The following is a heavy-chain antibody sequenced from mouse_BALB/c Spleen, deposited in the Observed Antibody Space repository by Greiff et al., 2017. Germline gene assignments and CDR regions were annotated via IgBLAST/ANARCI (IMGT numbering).Heavy chain of an antibody. CDR2: IDPENGDT. Sequence: EVQVVESGAELVRSGASVKLSCTASGFNIKDYYMHWVKQRPEQGLEWIGWIDPENGDTEYAPKFQGKATMTADTSSNTAYLQLSSLTSEDTAVYYCNEFTTAFAYWGQGTLVTVSA. D-gene: IGHD1-2*01. J-gene: IGHJ3*01. CDR3: NEFTTAFAY. CDR1: GFNIKDYY. V-gene: IGHV14-4*02.